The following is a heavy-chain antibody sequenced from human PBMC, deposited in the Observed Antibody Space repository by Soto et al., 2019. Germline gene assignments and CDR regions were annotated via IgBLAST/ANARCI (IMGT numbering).Heavy chain of an antibody. V-gene: IGHV1-46*01. CDR3: ARAHYDFWSGYYTADYYGMDV. J-gene: IGHJ6*02. D-gene: IGHD3-3*01. Sequence: ASVKVSCKASGYTFTSYYMHWVRRAPGQGLEWMGIINPSGGSTSYAQKFQGRVTMTRDTSTSTVYMELSSLRSEDTAVYYCARAHYDFWSGYYTADYYGMDVWGQGTTVTVSS. CDR2: INPSGGST. CDR1: GYTFTSYY.